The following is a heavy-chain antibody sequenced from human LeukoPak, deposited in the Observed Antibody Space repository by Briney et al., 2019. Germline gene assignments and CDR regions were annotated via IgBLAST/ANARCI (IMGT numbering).Heavy chain of an antibody. V-gene: IGHV3-53*01. CDR1: GFTVSSNY. J-gene: IGHJ4*02. D-gene: IGHD3-10*01. Sequence: GGSLRLSCAASGFTVSSNYMSWVRQAPGKGLEWVSVIYSGGSTYYADSVKGRFTISRHNSKNTLYLQMNSLRAEDTAVYYCARAYYYGSGSNYKVPFLDYWGRGTRVTVSS. CDR2: IYSGGST. CDR3: ARAYYYGSGSNYKVPFLDY.